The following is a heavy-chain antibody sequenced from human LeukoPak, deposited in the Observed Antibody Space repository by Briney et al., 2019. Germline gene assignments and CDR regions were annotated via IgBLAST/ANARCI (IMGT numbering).Heavy chain of an antibody. CDR2: IYTSGST. D-gene: IGHD3-10*01. CDR1: GGSISSYY. V-gene: IGHV4-4*07. CDR3: ARGWFGELSRYYYMDV. Sequence: PSETLSLTCTVSGGSISSYYWSWIRQPAGKGLEWIGRIYTSGSTNYNPSLKSRVTMSVDTSKNQFSLKLSSVTAADTAVYYCARGWFGELSRYYYMDVWGKGTTVTISS. J-gene: IGHJ6*03.